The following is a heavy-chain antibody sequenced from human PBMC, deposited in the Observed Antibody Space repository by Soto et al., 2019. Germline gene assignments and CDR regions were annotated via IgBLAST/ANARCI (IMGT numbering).Heavy chain of an antibody. J-gene: IGHJ1*01. CDR2: IYYSGST. Sequence: QVQLQESGPGLVKPSQTLSLTCTVSGGSISSGGYYWSWIRQHPGKGLEWIGYIYYSGSTYYNPSLKSRVTISVDTSKNQCSLKLSSVTAADTAVYYCARGIAAAGTWDFQHWGQGTLVTVSS. V-gene: IGHV4-31*03. CDR1: GGSISSGGYY. D-gene: IGHD6-13*01. CDR3: ARGIAAAGTWDFQH.